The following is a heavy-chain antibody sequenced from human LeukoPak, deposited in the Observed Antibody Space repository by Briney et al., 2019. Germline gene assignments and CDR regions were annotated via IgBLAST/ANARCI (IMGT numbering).Heavy chain of an antibody. J-gene: IGHJ4*02. CDR3: ARVRGNSRPFDY. Sequence: ASVKVSCKASGHTFTSYYLHWVRHAPGQGLEWMGIINPSGGSTSYAQKFQGRVTMTRDTSTSTVYMELSRLRSDDTAVYYCARVRGNSRPFDYWGQGTLVTVSS. CDR1: GHTFTSYY. CDR2: INPSGGST. D-gene: IGHD6-13*01. V-gene: IGHV1-46*01.